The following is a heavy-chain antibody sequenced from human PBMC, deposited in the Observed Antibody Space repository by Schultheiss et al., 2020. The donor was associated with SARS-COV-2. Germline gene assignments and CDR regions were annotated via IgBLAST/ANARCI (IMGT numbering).Heavy chain of an antibody. J-gene: IGHJ4*02. CDR1: GYTFTSYA. CDR2: INPNSGGT. D-gene: IGHD6-19*01. V-gene: IGHV1-2*02. Sequence: ASVKVSCKASGYTFTSYAMHWVRQAPGQGLEWMGWINPNSGGTNYAQKFQGRVTMTRDTSISTAYLQWSSLKASDTAMYYCARLPDYSSGWWFDYWGQGTLVTVSS. CDR3: ARLPDYSSGWWFDY.